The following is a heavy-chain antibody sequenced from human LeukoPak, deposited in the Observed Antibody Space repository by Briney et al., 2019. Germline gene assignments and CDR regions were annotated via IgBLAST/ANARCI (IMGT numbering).Heavy chain of an antibody. CDR2: IKQDGVEK. CDR1: GFTISDYW. D-gene: IGHD3-16*01. CDR3: VRDGGTDWYDP. Sequence: GGSLRLSCAAPGFTISDYWMTWVRQAPGKGLEWVANIKQDGVEKSYVDSVKGRFTISRDNANNSIFLQMNSLRVEDTAIYYCVRDGGTDWYDPWGQGTLVSVSS. J-gene: IGHJ5*02. V-gene: IGHV3-7*01.